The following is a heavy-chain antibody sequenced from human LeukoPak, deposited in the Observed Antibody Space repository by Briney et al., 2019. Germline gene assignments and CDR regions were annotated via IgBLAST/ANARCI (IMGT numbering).Heavy chain of an antibody. Sequence: PGGSLRPSCSASGFTFSSYAMHWVRQAPGKGLEYVSAISSNGGSTYYADSVKGRFTISRDNSKNTLYLQMSSLRAEDTAVYYCVKAEAYYYDSSGSIYFDYWGQGTLVTVSS. J-gene: IGHJ4*02. V-gene: IGHV3-64D*06. CDR1: GFTFSSYA. CDR3: VKAEAYYYDSSGSIYFDY. D-gene: IGHD3-22*01. CDR2: ISSNGGST.